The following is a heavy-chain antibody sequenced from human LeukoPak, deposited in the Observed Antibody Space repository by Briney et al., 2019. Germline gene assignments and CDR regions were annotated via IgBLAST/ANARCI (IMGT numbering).Heavy chain of an antibody. CDR3: VRSLDY. J-gene: IGHJ4*02. V-gene: IGHV3-7*03. CDR2: IKQDETEK. CDR1: GFTFSNFR. Sequence: GGSLRLSCTASGFTFSNFRMGWVRQAPGKGLEWVANIKQDETEKFYLGSVKGRFTISRDNSKNTLYLQMNSLRVEDTALYYCVRSLDYWGQGTLVTVSS.